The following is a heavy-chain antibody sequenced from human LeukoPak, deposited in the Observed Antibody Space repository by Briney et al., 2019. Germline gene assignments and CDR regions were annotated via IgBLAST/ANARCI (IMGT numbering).Heavy chain of an antibody. J-gene: IGHJ6*02. Sequence: PGGSLRLSCAASGFTFSDYYMSWIRQAPGKGLEWVSYISSSGSTIYYADSVKGRFTISRDNAKNSLYLQMNSLRAEDTAVYYCARDSSSWYGTQGPYYYYGMDVWGQGTTVTVSS. D-gene: IGHD6-13*01. CDR2: ISSSGSTI. CDR3: ARDSSSWYGTQGPYYYYGMDV. CDR1: GFTFSDYY. V-gene: IGHV3-11*01.